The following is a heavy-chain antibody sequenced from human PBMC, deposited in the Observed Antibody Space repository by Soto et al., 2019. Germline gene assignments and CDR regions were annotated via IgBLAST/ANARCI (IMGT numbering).Heavy chain of an antibody. J-gene: IGHJ5*02. CDR2: IYQTGST. CDR1: NGSITSGNW. D-gene: IGHD3-16*01. Sequence: QVQLQESGPGPVKPSGTLSLTCAVSNGSITSGNWWSWVRQPPGKGLEWIGDIYQTGSTNYNPSLRSRVIISVDKSKNNFSLSLSSVTAADTAVYFCARVWGALAPIAGWFGPWGRGILVTVSS. CDR3: ARVWGALAPIAGWFGP. V-gene: IGHV4-4*02.